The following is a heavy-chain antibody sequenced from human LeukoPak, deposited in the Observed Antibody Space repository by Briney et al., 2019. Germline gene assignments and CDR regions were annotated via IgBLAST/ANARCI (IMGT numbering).Heavy chain of an antibody. Sequence: SETLSLTCAVYGGSFSGYYWSWIRQPPGKGLEWIGEINHSGSTNYNPSLKSRVTISVDTSKNQFSLKLSSVTAADTAVYYCARGQYYDSSGYQSYYYCYMDVWGKGTTVTVSS. J-gene: IGHJ6*03. V-gene: IGHV4-34*01. CDR1: GGSFSGYY. CDR2: INHSGST. CDR3: ARGQYYDSSGYQSYYYCYMDV. D-gene: IGHD3-22*01.